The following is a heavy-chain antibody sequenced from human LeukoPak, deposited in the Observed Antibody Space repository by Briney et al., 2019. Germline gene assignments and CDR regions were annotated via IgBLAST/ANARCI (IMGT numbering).Heavy chain of an antibody. V-gene: IGHV3-7*03. Sequence: PGGSLRLSCAASGFIFSTYWMSWVRQAPGKGLEWVANIKQDGSKKYYVDSVKGRFTISRDNAKNSLYLQMNSLRAEDTAVYYCASSVLSFSDYWGQGTLVTASS. CDR2: IKQDGSKK. CDR1: GFIFSTYW. CDR3: ASSVLSFSDY. J-gene: IGHJ4*02. D-gene: IGHD2/OR15-2a*01.